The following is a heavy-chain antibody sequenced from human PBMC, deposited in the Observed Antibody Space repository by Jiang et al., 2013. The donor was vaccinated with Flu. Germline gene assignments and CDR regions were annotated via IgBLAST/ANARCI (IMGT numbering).Heavy chain of an antibody. Sequence: VQLVESGGGVVQPGRSLRLSCATSGFTFSDYDLHWVRQAPGKGLEWVAVVSYDGSKKYYADSVKGRFTISKDNSKNTLSLQMNSLRPEDTAVYYCARDGGSGCSSTNCSPEDYWGQG. J-gene: IGHJ4*02. D-gene: IGHD2-2*01. V-gene: IGHV3-30*03. CDR3: ARDGGSGCSSTNCSPEDY. CDR2: VSYDGSKK. CDR1: GFTFSDYD.